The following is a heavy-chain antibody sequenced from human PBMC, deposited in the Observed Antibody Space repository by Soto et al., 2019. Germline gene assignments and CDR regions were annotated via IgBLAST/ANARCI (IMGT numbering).Heavy chain of an antibody. Sequence: PSETLSLTCFVSGYSITAGGYYWSWIRHHPGKGLEWIGSFYSSGSIIYNPSLRSRVSISGDTSNNQFSMSLTSVTAADTARYYCARMYSSGSGWFHPWGQGTLVTVSS. CDR1: GYSITAGGYY. CDR2: FYSSGSI. J-gene: IGHJ5*02. CDR3: ARMYSSGSGWFHP. V-gene: IGHV4-31*03. D-gene: IGHD6-19*01.